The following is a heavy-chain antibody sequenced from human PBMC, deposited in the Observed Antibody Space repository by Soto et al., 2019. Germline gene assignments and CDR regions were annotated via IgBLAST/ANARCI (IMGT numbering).Heavy chain of an antibody. V-gene: IGHV3-73*01. Sequence: EVQLVESGGGLVQPGGSLKLSCAASGFTFSGSAMHWVRQASGKGLEWVGRIRSKANSYATAYDASVKGRFTISRDDSXSTAYLQMNSLKTEDTAVYYCLGRRRDGYNDVFDIWGQGTMVTVSS. CDR1: GFTFSGSA. J-gene: IGHJ3*02. CDR2: IRSKANSYAT. D-gene: IGHD5-12*01. CDR3: LGRRRDGYNDVFDI.